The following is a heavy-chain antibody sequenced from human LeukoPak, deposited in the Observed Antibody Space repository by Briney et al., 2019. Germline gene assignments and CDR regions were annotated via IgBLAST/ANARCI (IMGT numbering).Heavy chain of an antibody. CDR1: GGSFSGYY. D-gene: IGHD3-22*01. V-gene: IGHV4-34*01. CDR3: ARGRRITMIVVVHKGEFCDY. Sequence: SETLSLTCAVYGGSFSGYYWSWIRQPPGKGLEWIGEINHSGSTNYNPSLKSRVTISVDTYKNQFSLKLSSVTAADTPVYYCARGRRITMIVVVHKGEFCDYWGQGTLVTVSS. J-gene: IGHJ4*02. CDR2: INHSGST.